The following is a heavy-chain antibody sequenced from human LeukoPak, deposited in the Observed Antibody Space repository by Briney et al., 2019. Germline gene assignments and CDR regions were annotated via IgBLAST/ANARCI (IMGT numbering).Heavy chain of an antibody. Sequence: QPGRSLRLSCAASGFTFSSYAMHWVRQAPGKGLEWVAVISYDGSNKYYADSVKGRFTISRDNSKNTLYLQMNSLRAEDTAVYYCARLPTYYYDSSGSRGHFDYWGQGTLVTVSS. V-gene: IGHV3-30-3*01. CDR2: ISYDGSNK. J-gene: IGHJ4*02. CDR3: ARLPTYYYDSSGSRGHFDY. D-gene: IGHD3-22*01. CDR1: GFTFSSYA.